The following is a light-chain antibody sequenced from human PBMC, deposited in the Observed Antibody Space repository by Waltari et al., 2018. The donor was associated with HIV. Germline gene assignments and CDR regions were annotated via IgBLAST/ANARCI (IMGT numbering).Light chain of an antibody. CDR2: WAS. CDR1: QRVLYSSNNKHY. Sequence: DIVMTQSPDSLAVSLGERATIHCKSSQRVLYSSNNKHYLAWYQQKPAQPPKLLFYWASTRESGVPDRFGGSGSGTNFTLTINSLQAEDVAVYYCQQYYSTPVTFGGGTKVEIK. V-gene: IGKV4-1*01. CDR3: QQYYSTPVT. J-gene: IGKJ4*01.